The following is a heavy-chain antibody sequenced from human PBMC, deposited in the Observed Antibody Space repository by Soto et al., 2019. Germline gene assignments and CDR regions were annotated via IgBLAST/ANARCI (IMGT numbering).Heavy chain of an antibody. CDR1: GGTFSNYA. CDR3: SRGRGATSDY. Sequence: QVQLVQSGAEVKKPGSSVKVSCRASGGTFSNYAITWVRQAPGQGLEWMGGLIPLFGTANYAQKFQGRVTITADESTSTAYMELSSLRSEDTAVYYCSRGRGATSDYWGQGTLVTVSS. J-gene: IGHJ4*02. V-gene: IGHV1-69*01. D-gene: IGHD1-26*01. CDR2: LIPLFGTA.